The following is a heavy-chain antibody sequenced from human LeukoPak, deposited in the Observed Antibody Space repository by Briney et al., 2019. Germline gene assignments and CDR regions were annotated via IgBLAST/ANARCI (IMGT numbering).Heavy chain of an antibody. CDR2: INAGNGNT. Sequence: ASVKVSRKASGYTFTSYAMHWMRQPPGQRLEWMGWINAGNGNTKYSQKFQGRVTITRDRSASTAYMELSSLRSEDTAVYYCARARLGGGGNSVGWFDPWGQGTLVTVSS. CDR3: ARARLGGGGNSVGWFDP. D-gene: IGHD4-23*01. J-gene: IGHJ5*02. CDR1: GYTFTSYA. V-gene: IGHV1-3*01.